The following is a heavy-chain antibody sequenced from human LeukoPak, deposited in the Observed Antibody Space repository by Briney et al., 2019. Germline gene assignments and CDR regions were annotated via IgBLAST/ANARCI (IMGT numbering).Heavy chain of an antibody. CDR1: GFTFSSYG. V-gene: IGHV3-33*06. CDR2: IWYDGSNK. Sequence: GGSLRLSCAASGFTFSSYGMHWVRQAPGKGLEWVAVIWYDGSNKYYADSVKGRFTISRDISKNTLYLQMNSLRGEDTAVYYCAKPGDGCSGGSCYYFDYWGQGTLVTVSS. J-gene: IGHJ4*02. D-gene: IGHD2-15*01. CDR3: AKPGDGCSGGSCYYFDY.